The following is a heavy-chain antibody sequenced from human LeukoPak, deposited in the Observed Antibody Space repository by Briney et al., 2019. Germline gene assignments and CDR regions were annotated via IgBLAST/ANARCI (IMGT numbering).Heavy chain of an antibody. CDR2: INHSGIT. J-gene: IGHJ4*02. CDR3: ARDRLLWFGELDF. D-gene: IGHD3-10*01. Sequence: SETLSLTCAVYGGSYSDYYWSWIRQPPGKGLEWIGEINHSGITNYNPSLKSRVTISVDMSKNQISLKLSSVTAADTAVYYCARDRLLWFGELDFWGQGTLATVSS. V-gene: IGHV4-34*01. CDR1: GGSYSDYY.